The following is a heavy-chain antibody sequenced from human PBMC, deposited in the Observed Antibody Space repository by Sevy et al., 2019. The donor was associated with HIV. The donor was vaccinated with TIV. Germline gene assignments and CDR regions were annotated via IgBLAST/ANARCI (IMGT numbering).Heavy chain of an antibody. Sequence: GESLKISCAASTFTFNDYWMNWVRQAPGKGLEWVANINQHGSEKYFVDSVKGRFTISRDNAKNSLYLQMNSLRAEDRAGYYWGRWGGGLDVWGQGTTVTVSS. J-gene: IGHJ6*02. CDR3: GRWGGGLDV. V-gene: IGHV3-7*01. CDR1: TFTFNDYW. CDR2: INQHGSEK. D-gene: IGHD3-16*01.